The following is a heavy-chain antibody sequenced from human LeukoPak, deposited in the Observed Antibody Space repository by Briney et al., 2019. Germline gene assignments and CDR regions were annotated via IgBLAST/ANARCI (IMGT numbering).Heavy chain of an antibody. D-gene: IGHD5-24*01. Sequence: GESLKISCKGSGYSFTSYWIGWVRQMPGKGLEWMGIIYPGDSDTRYSPSFRGQVTISADKSISTAYLQWSSLKASDTAMYYCARQDAEMATIRYFDYWGQGTLVTVSS. V-gene: IGHV5-51*01. CDR1: GYSFTSYW. CDR3: ARQDAEMATIRYFDY. CDR2: IYPGDSDT. J-gene: IGHJ4*02.